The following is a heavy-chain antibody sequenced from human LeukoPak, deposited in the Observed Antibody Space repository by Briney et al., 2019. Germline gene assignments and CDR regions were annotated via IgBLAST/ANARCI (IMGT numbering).Heavy chain of an antibody. Sequence: GGSLRLSCAASGFTFSSHLMTWLRQAPGKGLEWVANIYQDGREKYYVTSVRGRFTISRDNAKNSLYLQMDSLRAEDTGVYYCASERPGSSWYDYWGQGTLVTVSS. V-gene: IGHV3-7*01. J-gene: IGHJ4*02. CDR1: GFTFSSHL. D-gene: IGHD6-13*01. CDR2: IYQDGREK. CDR3: ASERPGSSWYDY.